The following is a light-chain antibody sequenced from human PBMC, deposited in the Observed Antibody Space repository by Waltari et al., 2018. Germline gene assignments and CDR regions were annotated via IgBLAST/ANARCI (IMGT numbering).Light chain of an antibody. V-gene: IGKV3-20*01. CDR1: QSVSSSY. CDR3: QQYGSSPWT. CDR2: GAS. Sequence: DIVLTQSPGTLSLSPGERATLSCRASQSVSSSYLAWYQQKPGQAPRLLIYGASSRFTCIPDMFSGSGSGTDFTLTISRLEPEDFAVYYCQQYGSSPWTFGQGTKVEIK. J-gene: IGKJ1*01.